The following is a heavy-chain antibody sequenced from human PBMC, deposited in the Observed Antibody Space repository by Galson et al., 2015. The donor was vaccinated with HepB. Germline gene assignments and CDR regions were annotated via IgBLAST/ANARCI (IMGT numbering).Heavy chain of an antibody. D-gene: IGHD3-22*01. CDR1: GSTFSSYA. CDR2: ISGSGGST. J-gene: IGHJ4*02. V-gene: IGHV3-23*01. Sequence: SLRLSCAASGSTFSSYAMSWVRQAPGKGLEWVSAISGSGGSTYYADSVKGRFTISRDNSKNTLYLQMNSLRAEDTAVYYCAKDHYYDSSGYTFFDYWGQGTLVTVSS. CDR3: AKDHYYDSSGYTFFDY.